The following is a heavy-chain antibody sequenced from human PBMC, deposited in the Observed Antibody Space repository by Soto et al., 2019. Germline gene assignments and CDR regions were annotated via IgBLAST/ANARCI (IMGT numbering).Heavy chain of an antibody. V-gene: IGHV4-59*01. CDR1: NGSIVNYY. J-gene: IGHJ3*02. CDR3: ASRLTEATTTGDGFDI. D-gene: IGHD3-9*01. Sequence: QVQLQESGPGLVKPSETLSLTCTVSNGSIVNYYWSWIRQPPGKGLEWIGFIYYSGSTNYNPSLKSRVTISVDMSKNQHSRRLSSVTAADTAVYYWASRLTEATTTGDGFDIWGQGTMVTVSS. CDR2: IYYSGST.